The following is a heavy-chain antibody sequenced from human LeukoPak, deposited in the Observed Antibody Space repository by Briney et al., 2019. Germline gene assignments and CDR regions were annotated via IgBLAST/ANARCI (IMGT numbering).Heavy chain of an antibody. CDR3: AREIRETVVTRHYYYGIDV. CDR1: GFTFSTYD. CDR2: IGTGDDT. J-gene: IGHJ6*02. Sequence: GGSLRLSCAASGFTFSTYDMHWARHVTGKGLEWVSAIGTGDDTYYLGSVKGRFTISRENAKNVLYLQMSSLRAEDTAVYYCAREIRETVVTRHYYYGIDVWGQGTTVTVSS. V-gene: IGHV3-13*01. D-gene: IGHD2-15*01.